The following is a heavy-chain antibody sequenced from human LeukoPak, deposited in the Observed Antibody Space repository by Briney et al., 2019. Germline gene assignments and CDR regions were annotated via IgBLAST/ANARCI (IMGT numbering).Heavy chain of an antibody. CDR1: GFTFSSYA. V-gene: IGHV3-30*04. Sequence: GGALRLSCAPSGFTFSSYAIHGVGQAPGRGREGVEVISYDGSNKYYADSAKGRFTTSRDNSKNTLYLQMNSLRAEATALYSCARGNDLWSGYSHYWGQGTLVTLS. CDR3: ARGNDLWSGYSHY. J-gene: IGHJ4*02. CDR2: ISYDGSNK. D-gene: IGHD3-3*01.